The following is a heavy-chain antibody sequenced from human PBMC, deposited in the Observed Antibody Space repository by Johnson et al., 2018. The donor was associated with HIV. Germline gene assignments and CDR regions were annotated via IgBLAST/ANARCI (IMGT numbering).Heavy chain of an antibody. D-gene: IGHD6-6*01. V-gene: IGHV3-53*01. Sequence: VQLVESGGGLIQPWGSLRLSCAASGFTVSSNYMSWVRQAPGKGLEWVSVIYSGGSTYYADSVKGRFTISRDNSKNTLYPKMNSLRAEDTAVYYCAKSQPEEYSSSSDAFDIWGQGTVVTVSS. CDR2: IYSGGST. CDR3: AKSQPEEYSSSSDAFDI. J-gene: IGHJ3*02. CDR1: GFTVSSNY.